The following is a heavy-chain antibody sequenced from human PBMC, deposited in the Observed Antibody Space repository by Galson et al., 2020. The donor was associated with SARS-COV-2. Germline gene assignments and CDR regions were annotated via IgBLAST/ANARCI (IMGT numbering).Heavy chain of an antibody. Sequence: SVKVSCKASGGTFSSYAISWVRQAPGQGLEWMGGIIPIIGTTYYAQKFQGRVTIIADESTSTAYMELSSLRSEDTAVYYCARDKPPNCSSGSCHSYYYGMDVWGQGTTVTVSS. CDR3: ARDKPPNCSSGSCHSYYYGMDV. D-gene: IGHD2-15*01. J-gene: IGHJ6*02. CDR1: GGTFSSYA. CDR2: IIPIIGTT. V-gene: IGHV1-69*13.